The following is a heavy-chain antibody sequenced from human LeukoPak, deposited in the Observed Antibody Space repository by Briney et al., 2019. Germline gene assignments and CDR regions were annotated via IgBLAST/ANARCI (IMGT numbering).Heavy chain of an antibody. CDR2: ISGSGGST. D-gene: IGHD1-26*01. CDR3: ARETGSYYGLGAFDI. CDR1: GFTFSSYG. J-gene: IGHJ3*02. V-gene: IGHV3-23*01. Sequence: GGSLRLSCAASGFTFSSYGMNWVRQAPGKGLEWVSAISGSGGSTYYADSVKGRFTISRDNSKNTLYLHMNSLRAEDTAVYYCARETGSYYGLGAFDIWGQGTMVTVSS.